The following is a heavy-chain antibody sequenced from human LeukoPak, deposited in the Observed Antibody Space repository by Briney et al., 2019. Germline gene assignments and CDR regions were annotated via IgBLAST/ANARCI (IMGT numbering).Heavy chain of an antibody. Sequence: ASVKVSCKASGYTFTGHILHWVRRAPGQGLEWMGWINPNSGDTNYAQKLQGRVTMTRDTSISTAYMEQSTLRSDDTAVFYCARRHGSGSDYRGVDYWGQGTLVTVSS. V-gene: IGHV1-2*02. CDR1: GYTFTGHI. J-gene: IGHJ4*02. CDR3: ARRHGSGSDYRGVDY. CDR2: INPNSGDT. D-gene: IGHD3-10*01.